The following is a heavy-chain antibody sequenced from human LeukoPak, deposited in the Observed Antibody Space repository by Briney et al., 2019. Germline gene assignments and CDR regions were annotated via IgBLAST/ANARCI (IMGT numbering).Heavy chain of an antibody. V-gene: IGHV1-46*01. J-gene: IGHJ4*02. CDR1: GYAFTSYS. D-gene: IGHD4-17*01. Sequence: ASVKLSCKGSGYAFTSYSIDWGRQGHGQGLELMGIINPSGGSTSYAQKFQGRVTMTRDMSTSTVYMELSSLRSEDTAVYYCARGNYGDYGCTYWGQGTLVTVSS. CDR3: ARGNYGDYGCTY. CDR2: INPSGGST.